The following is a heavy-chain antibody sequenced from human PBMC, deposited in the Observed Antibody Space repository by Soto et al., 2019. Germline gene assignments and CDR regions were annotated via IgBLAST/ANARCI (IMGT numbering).Heavy chain of an antibody. CDR3: ARADSQKNYYDILTGYGFTNYYYYMDV. CDR1: GGSISSYY. Sequence: SETLSLTCTVSGGSISSYYWSWIRQPPGKGLEWIGYIYYSGSTNYNPSLKSRVTISVDTSKNQFSLKLSSVTAADTAVYYCARADSQKNYYDILTGYGFTNYYYYMDVWGKGTTVTVSS. CDR2: IYYSGST. V-gene: IGHV4-59*01. D-gene: IGHD3-9*01. J-gene: IGHJ6*03.